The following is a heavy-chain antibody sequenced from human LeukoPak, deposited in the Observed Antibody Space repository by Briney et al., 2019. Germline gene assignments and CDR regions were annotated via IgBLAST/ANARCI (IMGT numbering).Heavy chain of an antibody. D-gene: IGHD3-22*01. Sequence: SETLSLTCTVSGYSISSSYYWGWIRQPPGKGLEWIGSIYHSGSTYYNPSLKSRVTISVDTSKNQFSLKLSSVTAADTAVYYCARGVTMIGRLRFDPWGQGTLVTVSS. CDR3: ARGVTMIGRLRFDP. V-gene: IGHV4-38-2*02. CDR2: IYHSGST. CDR1: GYSISSSYY. J-gene: IGHJ5*02.